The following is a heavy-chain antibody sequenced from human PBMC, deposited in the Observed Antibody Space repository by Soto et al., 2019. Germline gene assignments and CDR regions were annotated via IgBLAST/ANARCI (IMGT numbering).Heavy chain of an antibody. D-gene: IGHD2-2*01. Sequence: GESLKISCKGSGYSFTSYWIGWVRQMPGKGLEWMGIIYPGDSDTRYSPSFQGQVTISADKSISTAYLQWSSLKASDTAMYYCARQADDCSSTSCYVDYWGQGTLVTVSS. CDR2: IYPGDSDT. J-gene: IGHJ4*02. CDR1: GYSFTSYW. V-gene: IGHV5-51*01. CDR3: ARQADDCSSTSCYVDY.